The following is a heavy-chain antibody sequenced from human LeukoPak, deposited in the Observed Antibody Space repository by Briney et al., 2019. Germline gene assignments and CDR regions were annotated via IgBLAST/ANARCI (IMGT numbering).Heavy chain of an antibody. J-gene: IGHJ3*02. V-gene: IGHV4-61*02. Sequence: PSQTLSLTCSVSGGSLISDTYYWSWIRQPAGKGLEWIGRIFSSGSTNYNPSLKSRVTMSVDTSKIQFSLKLSSVTAAYTAVYYCARRAYGGKAAFGMWGQGTMVTVSS. CDR1: GGSLISDTYY. D-gene: IGHD4-23*01. CDR3: ARRAYGGKAAFGM. CDR2: IFSSGST.